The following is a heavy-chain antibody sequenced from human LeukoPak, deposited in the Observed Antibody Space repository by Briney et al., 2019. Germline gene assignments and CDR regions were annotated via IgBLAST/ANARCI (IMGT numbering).Heavy chain of an antibody. CDR3: ARQRAKPYYYYYGMDV. CDR1: GYSFTSYW. Sequence: GESLQISCKGSGYSFTSYWIGWVRQMPGKGLEWMGVIYPGDSDTRYSPSFQGQVTISADKSISTAYLQWCSLKASDTAMYYCARQRAKPYYYYYGMDVWGQGTTVTVSS. D-gene: IGHD1-26*01. V-gene: IGHV5-51*01. J-gene: IGHJ6*02. CDR2: IYPGDSDT.